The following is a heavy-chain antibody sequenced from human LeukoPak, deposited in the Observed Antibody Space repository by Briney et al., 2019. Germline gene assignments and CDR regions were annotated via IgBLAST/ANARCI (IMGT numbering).Heavy chain of an antibody. CDR3: ATRGYSYGLFDY. J-gene: IGHJ4*02. D-gene: IGHD5-18*01. CDR2: FDPEDGET. V-gene: IGHV1-24*01. Sequence: ASVKVSCKVSGYTLTELSMHWVRQAPGKGLEWMGGFDPEDGETIYAQKFQGRVTMTEDTSTDTAYMELGSLRSEDTAVYYCATRGYSYGLFDYWGQGTLVTVSS. CDR1: GYTLTELS.